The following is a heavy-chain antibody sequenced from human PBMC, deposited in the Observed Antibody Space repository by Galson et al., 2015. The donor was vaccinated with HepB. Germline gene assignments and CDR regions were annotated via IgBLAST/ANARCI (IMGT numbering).Heavy chain of an antibody. CDR3: AKDIESSRFPEVAMDV. Sequence: SLRLSCAASGFMFEDYAMYWVRQAPGKGLEWVSLITWDGGRIYYADSVKGRFTISRDNIQNSLYMEMNSLRPEDTALYYCAKDIESSRFPEVAMDVWGHGTTVIVSS. CDR1: GFMFEDYA. D-gene: IGHD3-16*01. CDR2: ITWDGGRI. V-gene: IGHV3-43D*04. J-gene: IGHJ6*02.